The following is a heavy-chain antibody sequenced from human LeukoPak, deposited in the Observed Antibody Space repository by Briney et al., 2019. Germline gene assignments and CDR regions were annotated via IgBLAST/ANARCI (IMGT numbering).Heavy chain of an antibody. CDR1: GYTLTELS. D-gene: IGHD3-22*01. CDR2: FDPEDGET. CDR3: ARANYYDSSGPDY. Sequence: ASVKVSCTVSGYTLTELSMHWVRQAPGKGLEWMGGFDPEDGETIYAQKFQGRVTMTTDTSTSTAYMELRSLRSDDTAVYYCARANYYDSSGPDYWGQGTLVTVSS. J-gene: IGHJ4*02. V-gene: IGHV1-24*01.